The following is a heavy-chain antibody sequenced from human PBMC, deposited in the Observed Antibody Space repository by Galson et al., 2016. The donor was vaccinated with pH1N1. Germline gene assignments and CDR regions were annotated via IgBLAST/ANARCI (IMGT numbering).Heavy chain of an antibody. CDR1: SGSVTNYY. J-gene: IGHJ2*01. CDR3: ARVDPEDCTKGFCPRRFFNL. CDR2: IYYSGST. V-gene: IGHV4-59*02. Sequence: ETLSLTCSVSSGSVTNYYWSWIRQPPGGRLQWIGYIYYSGSTMYNYSLKSRVTMSVDTSKNQFFLKLSSVTAADTAVYYCARVDPEDCTKGFCPRRFFNLWGRGTLVTVSS. D-gene: IGHD2-8*01.